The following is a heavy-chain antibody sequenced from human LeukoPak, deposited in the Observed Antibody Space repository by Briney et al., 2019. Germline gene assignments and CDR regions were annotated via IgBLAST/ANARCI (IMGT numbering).Heavy chain of an antibody. CDR1: GGSISSGGYY. V-gene: IGHV4-61*08. Sequence: PSETLSLTCTVSGGSISSGGYYWSWIRQPPGKGLEWIGYIYYSGSTNYNPSLKSRVTISVDTSKNQFSLKLSSVTAADTAVYYCARVYSVSWLLGWYFDLWGRGTLVTVSS. D-gene: IGHD5/OR15-5a*01. J-gene: IGHJ2*01. CDR2: IYYSGST. CDR3: ARVYSVSWLLGWYFDL.